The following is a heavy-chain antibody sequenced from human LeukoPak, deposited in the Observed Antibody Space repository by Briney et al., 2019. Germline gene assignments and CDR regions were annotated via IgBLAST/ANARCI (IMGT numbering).Heavy chain of an antibody. CDR2: IKEDGSEK. D-gene: IGHD1-26*01. CDR1: GFMFSSYW. J-gene: IGHJ5*02. V-gene: IGHV3-7*01. CDR3: ARDKGVVGTLAP. Sequence: QPGGSLRLSCAASGFMFSSYWMSWVRQAPEKGLEWVANIKEDGSEKYYVDSVKGRFTISRDNDKNSLYLQMNSLRAEDTAIYYCARDKGVVGTLAPWGQGTLVTVSS.